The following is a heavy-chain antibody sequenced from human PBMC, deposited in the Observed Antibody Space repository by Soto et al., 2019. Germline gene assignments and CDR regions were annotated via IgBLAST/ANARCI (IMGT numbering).Heavy chain of an antibody. CDR2: IKQDGSEK. CDR1: GFTFSSYW. V-gene: IGHV3-7*01. CDR3: ARAAWGGQWLEYDAFDI. D-gene: IGHD6-19*01. J-gene: IGHJ3*02. Sequence: GGSLRLSCAASGFTFSSYWMSWVRQAPGKGLEWVANIKQDGSEKYYVDSVKGRFTISRDNAKNSLYLQMNSLRAEDTAVYYCARAAWGGQWLEYDAFDIWGQGTMVTVSS.